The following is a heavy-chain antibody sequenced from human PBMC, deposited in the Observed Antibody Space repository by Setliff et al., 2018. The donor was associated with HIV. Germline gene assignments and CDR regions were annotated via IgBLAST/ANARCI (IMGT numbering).Heavy chain of an antibody. CDR3: ARDRDDSVTGHFNRFDP. CDR1: GYTFIDYF. J-gene: IGHJ5*02. D-gene: IGHD3-9*01. Sequence: ASVKLSCKPSGYTFIDYFMHWVQQAPGKELGWMGRVDPEDGETMYAEKFQGRVTITADSSTDTVFLEMNGLRSEDTAMYFCARDRDDSVTGHFNRFDPWGQGTLVTVSS. CDR2: VDPEDGET. V-gene: IGHV1-69-2*01.